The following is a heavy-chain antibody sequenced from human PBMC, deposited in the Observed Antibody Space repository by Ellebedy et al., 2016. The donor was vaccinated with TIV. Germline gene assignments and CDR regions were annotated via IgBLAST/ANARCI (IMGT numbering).Heavy chain of an antibody. Sequence: PGGSLRLSCAASGVSLSSYAMSWVRQAPGKGLEWVSAISGSGGSTYYAESVKGRFTISRDTSKSTLYLQMNSLRAEDTAVYYREYCGGDCSIDVWGQGTTVTASS. V-gene: IGHV3-23*01. D-gene: IGHD2-21*02. CDR3: EYCGGDCSIDV. J-gene: IGHJ6*02. CDR1: GVSLSSYA. CDR2: ISGSGGST.